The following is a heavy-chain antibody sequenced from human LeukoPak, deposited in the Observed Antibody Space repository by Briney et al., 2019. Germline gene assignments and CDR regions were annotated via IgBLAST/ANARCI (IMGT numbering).Heavy chain of an antibody. CDR3: ARDGGGGYENAFDI. Sequence: SVKVSCKASGGTFSSYAISWVRQAPGQGLEWMGGIIPIFGTANYAQKFQGRVTITADESTSTAYMELSSLRSEDTAVYYCARDGGGGYENAFDIWGQGTMVTVSS. CDR1: GGTFSSYA. J-gene: IGHJ3*02. D-gene: IGHD5-12*01. V-gene: IGHV1-69*13. CDR2: IIPIFGTA.